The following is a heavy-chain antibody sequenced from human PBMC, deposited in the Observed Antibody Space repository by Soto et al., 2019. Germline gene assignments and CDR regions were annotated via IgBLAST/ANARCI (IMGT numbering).Heavy chain of an antibody. V-gene: IGHV4-61*03. CDR3: GSGYFSLFEY. CDR1: AGYISGGNYY. J-gene: IGHJ4*02. CDR2: IYYSGTT. Sequence: SETLSLTCNVSAGYISGGNYYWSWIRQSPGKGLEWIGHIYYSGTTYYNPSLKSRVSISVDKSKNHLFLNLTSVTAADTALYYCGSGYFSLFEYWGQGTLVTVSS. D-gene: IGHD5-18*01.